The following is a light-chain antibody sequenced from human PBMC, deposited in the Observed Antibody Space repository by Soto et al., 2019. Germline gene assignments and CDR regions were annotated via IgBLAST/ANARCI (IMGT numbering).Light chain of an antibody. J-gene: IGKJ4*02. CDR1: RNLLHSNGYYY. CDR2: LGS. V-gene: IGKV2-28*01. CDR3: AQCLATPFT. Sequence: EIVLTQSPLSLPVTPGEPASISCRSSRNLLHSNGYYYLDWYLQKPGQSPQLLIYLGSNRACGVPEGFSSSGSGTDVTLSISRVEAEDVGVYFCAQCLATPFTFGGGTKVEIK.